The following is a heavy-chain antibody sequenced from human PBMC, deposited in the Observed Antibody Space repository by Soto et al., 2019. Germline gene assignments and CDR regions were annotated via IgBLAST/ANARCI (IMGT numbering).Heavy chain of an antibody. D-gene: IGHD4-4*01. CDR2: ISAYNGNT. Sequence: GASLKVSCKASGYTFTSYGISWVRQAPGQGLEWMGWISAYNGNTNFAQKFQGRVTMTTDTSTSTAYMELRSLTSDDTAVYYCARFLHPFDPWGQGTLVNVSS. CDR1: GYTFTSYG. CDR3: ARFLHPFDP. J-gene: IGHJ5*02. V-gene: IGHV1-18*01.